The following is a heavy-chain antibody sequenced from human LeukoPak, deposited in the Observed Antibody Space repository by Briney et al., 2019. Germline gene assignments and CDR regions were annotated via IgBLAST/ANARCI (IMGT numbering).Heavy chain of an antibody. CDR3: AKVRGVDTAMVPLLYFDY. Sequence: SGGSLRLSCAASGFTFSSYAMSWVRQAPGKGLEWVSAISGSGGSTYYADSVKGRSTISRDNSKNTLYLQMNSLRAEDTAVYYCAKVRGVDTAMVPLLYFDYWGQGTLVTVSS. V-gene: IGHV3-23*01. CDR1: GFTFSSYA. CDR2: ISGSGGST. D-gene: IGHD5-18*01. J-gene: IGHJ4*02.